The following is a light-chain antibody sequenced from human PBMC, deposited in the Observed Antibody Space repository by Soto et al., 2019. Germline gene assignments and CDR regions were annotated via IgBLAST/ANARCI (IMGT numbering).Light chain of an antibody. J-gene: IGLJ1*01. CDR2: EAS. Sequence: SVLTQPASVSASPGQSITISCTGTSSDVGSYNFVSWYQQYPGKAPKVMIYEASKRPSGVSNRFSASKSGNTASLTISGLQADDEADYYCVSYAGSDTYVYGTGTKVTV. CDR1: SSDVGSYNF. V-gene: IGLV2-23*01. CDR3: VSYAGSDTYV.